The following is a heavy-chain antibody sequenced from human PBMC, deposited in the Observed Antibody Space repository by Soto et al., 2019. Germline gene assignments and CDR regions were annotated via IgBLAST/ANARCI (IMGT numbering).Heavy chain of an antibody. CDR1: GFTFSSNG. D-gene: IGHD1-26*01. CDR3: EKNGLSYSPLAIDS. Sequence: GGSLRLSCATSGFTFSSNGMSWVRQAPGKGLDWVSGISGSGRNTYYADSVKGRFTISRDNAKNTLFLQMNSLRVEDTAVYYCEKNGLSYSPLAIDSWGPGTLVTVSS. CDR2: ISGSGRNT. J-gene: IGHJ5*01. V-gene: IGHV3-23*01.